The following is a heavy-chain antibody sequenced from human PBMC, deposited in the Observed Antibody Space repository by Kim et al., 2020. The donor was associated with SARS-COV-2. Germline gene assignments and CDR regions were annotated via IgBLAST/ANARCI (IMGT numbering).Heavy chain of an antibody. J-gene: IGHJ4*02. CDR2: IFTSGST. Sequence: SETLSLTCTVTGGSISSYYWSWIRQPAGKGLEWIRRIFTSGSTNYNPFLKSRVTMSVDTCKNQFSLKLSSVTAADTAVYYCARDGLQKLVDYWGQGTLVTVSS. V-gene: IGHV4-4*07. D-gene: IGHD6-13*01. CDR1: GGSISSYY. CDR3: ARDGLQKLVDY.